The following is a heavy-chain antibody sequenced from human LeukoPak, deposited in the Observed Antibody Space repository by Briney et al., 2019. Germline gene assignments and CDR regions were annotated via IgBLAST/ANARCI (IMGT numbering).Heavy chain of an antibody. CDR1: GFTFSSYS. J-gene: IGHJ4*02. V-gene: IGHV3-21*01. CDR3: AKSHGYSYGFDY. Sequence: GGSLRLSCAASGFTFSSYSMNWVRQAPGKGLEWVSSISSSSSYIYYADSVKGRFTISRDNAKNSLYLQMNSLRAEDTAVYYCAKSHGYSYGFDYWGQGTLVTVSS. D-gene: IGHD5-18*01. CDR2: ISSSSSYI.